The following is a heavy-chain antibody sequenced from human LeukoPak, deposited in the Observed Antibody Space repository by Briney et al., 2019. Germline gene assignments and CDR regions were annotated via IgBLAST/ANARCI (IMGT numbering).Heavy chain of an antibody. CDR1: GFAFSSYA. CDR2: ISGSGGST. V-gene: IGHV3-23*01. CDR3: AKVDSRIAAAGNFDY. D-gene: IGHD6-13*01. J-gene: IGHJ4*02. Sequence: GGSLRLSCAASGFAFSSYAMSWVRQAPGKGLEWVSAISGSGGSTYYADSVKGRFIISRDNSKNTLYLRMNSLRAEDTAVYYCAKVDSRIAAAGNFDYWGQGTLVTVSS.